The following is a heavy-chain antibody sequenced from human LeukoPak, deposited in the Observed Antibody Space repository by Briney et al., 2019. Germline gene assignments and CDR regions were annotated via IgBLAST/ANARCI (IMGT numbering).Heavy chain of an antibody. CDR2: THYSGST. Sequence: SETLSLTCTVSGGSINSGSYYWSWIRQHPGKGLEWIGYTHYSGSTYYNPSLKSRLTISVDTSKNQLSLKLSSVTAADTAVYYCAAAATSSSSELGYWGQGALVTVSS. CDR1: GGSINSGSYY. J-gene: IGHJ4*02. V-gene: IGHV4-31*03. D-gene: IGHD6-6*01. CDR3: AAAATSSSSELGY.